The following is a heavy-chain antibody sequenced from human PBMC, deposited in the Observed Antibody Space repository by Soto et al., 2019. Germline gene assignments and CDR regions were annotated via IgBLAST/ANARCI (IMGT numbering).Heavy chain of an antibody. J-gene: IGHJ4*02. V-gene: IGHV4-34*01. CDR3: ARDKITGRFDY. CDR2: INHSGST. D-gene: IGHD2-8*02. Sequence: PSETLSLTCAVYGGSVSGYYWTWIRQPPGTGLEWIGEINHSGSTNYNPSLKSRVTISVDTSKNQFSLKLTSVTAADTAVYYCARDKITGRFDYWGQGTLVTVSS. CDR1: GGSVSGYY.